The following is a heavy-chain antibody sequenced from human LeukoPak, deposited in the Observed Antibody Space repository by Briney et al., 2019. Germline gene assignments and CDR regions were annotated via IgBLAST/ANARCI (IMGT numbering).Heavy chain of an antibody. CDR2: IKEDGSEK. J-gene: IGHJ4*02. D-gene: IGHD3-3*01. CDR1: GFTFSRYW. Sequence: PGGSLRLSCAASGFTFSRYWMSWFRQAPGKGLEWVANIKEDGSEKFYVDSVRGRFTISRDNSKNTLYLQMNSLRAEDTAVYYCARDENYDLGRHWGQGALVTVSS. V-gene: IGHV3-7*01. CDR3: ARDENYDLGRH.